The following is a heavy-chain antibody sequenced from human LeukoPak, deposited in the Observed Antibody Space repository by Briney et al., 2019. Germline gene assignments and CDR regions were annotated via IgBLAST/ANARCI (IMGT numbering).Heavy chain of an antibody. Sequence: GGSLRLSCAASGFTFSSYWMSWVRQAPGKGLQWVARIKSKVDGGTTEYAAPVRGRFTISRDDSKNTVFLQMSSLKNEDTALYYCARSSYSSSSSVWGQGTMVTVSS. CDR2: IKSKVDGGTT. D-gene: IGHD6-6*01. V-gene: IGHV3-15*01. J-gene: IGHJ3*01. CDR3: ARSSYSSSSSV. CDR1: GFTFSSYW.